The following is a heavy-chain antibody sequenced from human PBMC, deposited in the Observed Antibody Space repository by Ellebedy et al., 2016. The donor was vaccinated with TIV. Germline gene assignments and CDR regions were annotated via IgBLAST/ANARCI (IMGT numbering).Heavy chain of an antibody. Sequence: MPSETLSLTCSVYGGSFSAYYWSWIRQSPEKGLEWIGEFNHGGFTSYNPSLKSRVTVPVDTSKKQVSLKLSSATAADTAVDYCALGRLYYYERNGPYWGPGTLVTVSS. J-gene: IGHJ4*02. CDR3: ALGRLYYYERNGPY. CDR2: FNHGGFT. CDR1: GGSFSAYY. V-gene: IGHV4-34*01. D-gene: IGHD3-22*01.